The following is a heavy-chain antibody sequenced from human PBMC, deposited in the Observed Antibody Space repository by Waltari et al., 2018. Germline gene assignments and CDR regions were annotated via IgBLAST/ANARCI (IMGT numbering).Heavy chain of an antibody. V-gene: IGHV4-61*02. CDR2: IYTSGST. Sequence: QVQLQESGPGLVKPSQTLSLTCPVPGGSISSGSYYWSWIRQPAGKGLEWIGRIYTSGSTNSNPSLKSRVTISVDTSKNQFSLKLSSVTAADTAVYYCARAPGRVDFDYWGQGTLVTVSS. CDR3: ARAPGRVDFDY. J-gene: IGHJ4*02. CDR1: GGSISSGSYY. D-gene: IGHD2-15*01.